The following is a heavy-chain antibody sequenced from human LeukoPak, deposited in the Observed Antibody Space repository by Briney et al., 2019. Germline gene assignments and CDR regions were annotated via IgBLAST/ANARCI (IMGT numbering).Heavy chain of an antibody. J-gene: IGHJ4*02. CDR1: GLSVSSNF. CDR2: IYGGGST. D-gene: IGHD3-10*01. V-gene: IGHV3-53*05. Sequence: PGGSLRLSCAATGLSVSSNFMSWVRQAPGKGLEWVSVIYGGGSTYYADSVKGRFTISRDTPKNTLYLQMNSLRAEDTAVYYCARDQGFGESLVDYWGQGTLVTVSS. CDR3: ARDQGFGESLVDY.